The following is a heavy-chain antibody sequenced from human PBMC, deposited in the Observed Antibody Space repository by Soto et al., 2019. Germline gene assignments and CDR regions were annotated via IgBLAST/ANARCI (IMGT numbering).Heavy chain of an antibody. V-gene: IGHV3-11*05. CDR1: GFTFSDYY. Sequence: QVQLVESGGGLVKPGGSLRLSCAASGFTFSDYYMSWIRQAPGKGLEWVSYISSSSSYTNYADAVKGRFTISRDNAKNSLYLQMNSLRAEDTAVYYCARGRYCSGGSCLFDPWGQGTLVTVSS. CDR2: ISSSSSYT. D-gene: IGHD2-15*01. J-gene: IGHJ5*02. CDR3: ARGRYCSGGSCLFDP.